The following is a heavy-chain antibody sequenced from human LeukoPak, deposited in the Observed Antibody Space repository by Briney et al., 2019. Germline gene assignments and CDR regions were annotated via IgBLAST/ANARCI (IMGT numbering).Heavy chain of an antibody. CDR1: GGTFSSYA. CDR3: VIRGYSYGFEIDY. V-gene: IGHV1-69*05. CDR2: IIPIFGTA. J-gene: IGHJ4*02. D-gene: IGHD5-18*01. Sequence: SVKVSCKASGGTFSSYAISWVRQAPGQGLEWMGGIIPIFGTANYAQKFQGRVTITTDESTSTAYMELSSLRSEDTAVYYYVIRGYSYGFEIDYWGQGTLVTVSS.